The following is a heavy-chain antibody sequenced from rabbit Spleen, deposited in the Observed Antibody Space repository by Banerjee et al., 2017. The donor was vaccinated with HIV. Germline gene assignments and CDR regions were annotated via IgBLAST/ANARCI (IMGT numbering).Heavy chain of an antibody. Sequence: QQLEESGGGLVKPGASLTLTCTASGFSFGAYYMCWVRQVPGKGLEWIACIELGSSGFTYFASWAKGRFTISKTSSTTVTLQMTSLTAADTATYFCARGSAAMTMVITGYYLSLWGPGT. CDR3: ARGSAAMTMVITGYYLSL. D-gene: IGHD2-1*01. CDR1: GFSFGAYY. J-gene: IGHJ4*01. CDR2: IELGSSGFT. V-gene: IGHV1S40*01.